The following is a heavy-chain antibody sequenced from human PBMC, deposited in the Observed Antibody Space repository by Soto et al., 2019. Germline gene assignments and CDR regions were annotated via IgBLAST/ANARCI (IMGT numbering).Heavy chain of an antibody. CDR1: GDSTAIYY. V-gene: IGHV4-4*07. CDR2: IYTTGSI. Sequence: SETLSLTCNVSGDSTAIYYLSWTRQSAGKGLECIGRIYTTGSINYNPSPRSRVTMSRDSSKNQLFLSLTSVTAADTAVYYCVRDRLNWFDPWGQGVLVTVSS. J-gene: IGHJ5*02. CDR3: VRDRLNWFDP.